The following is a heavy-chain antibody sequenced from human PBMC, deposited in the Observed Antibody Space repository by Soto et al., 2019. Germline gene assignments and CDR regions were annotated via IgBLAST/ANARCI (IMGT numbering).Heavy chain of an antibody. J-gene: IGHJ4*02. D-gene: IGHD3-10*01. V-gene: IGHV3-30*18. CDR1: EFIFSGYG. Sequence: QVPLVESGGGVVQPGRSLRLACAASEFIFSGYGMHWVRQAPGKGLEWVAVISHDGSSKFYADSVKGRFTISRDNSMNTLYLEMSSLRPDDTAVYYCAKERVVRGVTDYWGQGTLVTVSS. CDR2: ISHDGSSK. CDR3: AKERVVRGVTDY.